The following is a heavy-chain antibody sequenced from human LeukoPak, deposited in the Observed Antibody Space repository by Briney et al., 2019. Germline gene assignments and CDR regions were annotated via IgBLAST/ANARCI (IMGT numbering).Heavy chain of an antibody. Sequence: ASVKDSCKASGYTFTGYYMHWVRQAPGQGLEWMGWINPNSGGTNYAQKFQGWVTMTRDTSISTAYMELSRLRSDDTAVYYCAKAQHGWGVLFDYWGQGTLVTVSS. V-gene: IGHV1-2*04. J-gene: IGHJ4*02. CDR1: GYTFTGYY. CDR2: INPNSGGT. D-gene: IGHD3-16*01. CDR3: AKAQHGWGVLFDY.